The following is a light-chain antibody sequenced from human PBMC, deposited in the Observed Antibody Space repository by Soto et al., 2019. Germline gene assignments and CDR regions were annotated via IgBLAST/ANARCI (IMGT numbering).Light chain of an antibody. J-gene: IGLJ1*01. V-gene: IGLV2-8*01. CDR2: AVS. CDR3: SSYAGSNHYV. CDR1: ISDVGGYKY. Sequence: QSVLTQPASSSGSPGQSVTISCTGTISDVGGYKYVSWYQQYPGKAPKLMIYAVSERPSGVPDRFSGSKSGNTASLTVSGLQAEDEADYYCSSYAGSNHYVFGTGTKVTVL.